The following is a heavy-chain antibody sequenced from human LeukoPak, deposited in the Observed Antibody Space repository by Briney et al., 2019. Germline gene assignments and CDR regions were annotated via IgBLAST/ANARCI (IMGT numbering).Heavy chain of an antibody. CDR1: GGSFSGYY. Sequence: SETLSLTCAVYGGSFSGYYWSWIRQPPGKGLEWIGEINHSGSTNYNPSLKSRVTISVDTSKNQFPLKLSSVTAADTAVYYCARGDLRYFDWFKTTNWFDPWGQGTLVTVSS. CDR2: INHSGST. J-gene: IGHJ5*02. V-gene: IGHV4-34*01. D-gene: IGHD3-9*01. CDR3: ARGDLRYFDWFKTTNWFDP.